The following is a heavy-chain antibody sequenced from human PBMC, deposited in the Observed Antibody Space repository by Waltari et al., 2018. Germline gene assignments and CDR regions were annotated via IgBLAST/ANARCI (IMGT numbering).Heavy chain of an antibody. CDR1: AYSNTNGYY. Sequence: RESGPGLVRTSETLSLNCDVSAYSNTNGYYWGWIRQPPGQGVEWIASSNYSGNSYSTPSFASSVTISVDPSRIQFSLQLHSVTAADTAVYFCGRLGGSMTTYQTFRDHWGQGILVNVSS. CDR3: GRLGGSMTTYQTFRDH. V-gene: IGHV4-38-2*01. J-gene: IGHJ5*02. D-gene: IGHD2-21*01. CDR2: SNYSGNS.